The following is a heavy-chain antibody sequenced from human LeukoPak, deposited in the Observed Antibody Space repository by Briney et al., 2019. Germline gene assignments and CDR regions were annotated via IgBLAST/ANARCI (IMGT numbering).Heavy chain of an antibody. CDR2: ISYDGSNK. D-gene: IGHD1-26*01. CDR3: ARDSAVGATFFDY. CDR1: GFTFSSYA. Sequence: GRSLRLSCAASGFTFSSYAMHWARQAPGKGPEWVAVISYDGSNKYYADSVKGRFTISRDNSKNTQYLQMNSLRAEDTAVYYSARDSAVGATFFDYWGQGTLVTVSS. V-gene: IGHV3-30-3*01. J-gene: IGHJ4*02.